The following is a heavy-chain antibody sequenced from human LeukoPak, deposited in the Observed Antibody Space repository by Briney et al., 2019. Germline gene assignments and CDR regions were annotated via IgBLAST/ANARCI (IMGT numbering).Heavy chain of an antibody. Sequence: GGSLRLSCAASGFTFSSYAMSWVRQAPGKGLEWVSAISGSGGSTYYADSVKGRFTISRDNSKNTLYLQMNSLRAEDTAVCYCAKDPPSSTMIVVVMTYWGQGTLVTVSS. CDR3: AKDPPSSTMIVVVMTY. CDR2: ISGSGGST. J-gene: IGHJ4*02. V-gene: IGHV3-23*01. CDR1: GFTFSSYA. D-gene: IGHD3-22*01.